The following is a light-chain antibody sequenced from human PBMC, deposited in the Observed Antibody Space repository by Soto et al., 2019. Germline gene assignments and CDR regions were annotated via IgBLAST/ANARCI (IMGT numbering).Light chain of an antibody. J-gene: IGKJ4*01. CDR1: QSVSSSY. CDR2: DAS. CDR3: QQRNNWPLT. V-gene: IGKV3-11*01. Sequence: EIVLTQSPGTLSLSPGERATLSCRASQSVSSSYLAWYQQQPGQAPRLLIYDASNRATGIPARFSGSGSGTDFTLTISSLEPEDFAVYYCQQRNNWPLTFGGGTKVEIK.